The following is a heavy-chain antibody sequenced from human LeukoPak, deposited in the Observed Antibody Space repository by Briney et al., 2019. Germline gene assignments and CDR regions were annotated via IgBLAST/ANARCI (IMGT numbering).Heavy chain of an antibody. J-gene: IGHJ6*03. D-gene: IGHD5-18*01. CDR2: MNPNSGNT. CDR1: GYTFTSYD. Sequence: ASVKVSCKASGYTFTSYDINWVRQATGQGLEWMGWMNPNSGNTGYAQKFQGRVTITRNTSISTAYMELNSLKTEDTAVYYCTRSRGYSYANARMDVWGKGTTVTISS. V-gene: IGHV1-8*03. CDR3: TRSRGYSYANARMDV.